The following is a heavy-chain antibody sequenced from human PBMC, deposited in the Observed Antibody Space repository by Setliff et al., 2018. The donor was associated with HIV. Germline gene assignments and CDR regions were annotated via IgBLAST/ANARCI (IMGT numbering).Heavy chain of an antibody. CDR1: GFTFISYG. V-gene: IGHV3-30*02. D-gene: IGHD2-15*01. J-gene: IGHJ6*02. Sequence: PGGSLRLSCAVSGFTFISYGMYWVRQAPGKGLEWVAFIRYDGSYRYYVDSVKGRFTISRDNSKNTMFLQMNSLRVEDTAIYYCAKTLPTLYPPHDYYFAMDVWGQGTTVTVSS. CDR2: IRYDGSYR. CDR3: AKTLPTLYPPHDYYFAMDV.